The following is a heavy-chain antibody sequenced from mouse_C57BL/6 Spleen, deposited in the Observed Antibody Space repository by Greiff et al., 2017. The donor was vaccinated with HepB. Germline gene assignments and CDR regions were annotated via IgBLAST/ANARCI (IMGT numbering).Heavy chain of an antibody. CDR1: GFSFNTYA. J-gene: IGHJ4*01. CDR3: VRQGFHYYAMDY. Sequence: EVKLVESGGGLVQPKGSLKLSCAASGFSFNTYAMNWVRQAPGKGLEWVARIRSKSNNYATYYADSVKDRFTISRDDSESMLYLQMNNLKTEDTAMYYCVRQGFHYYAMDYWGQGTSVTVSS. CDR2: IRSKSNNYAT. V-gene: IGHV10-1*01.